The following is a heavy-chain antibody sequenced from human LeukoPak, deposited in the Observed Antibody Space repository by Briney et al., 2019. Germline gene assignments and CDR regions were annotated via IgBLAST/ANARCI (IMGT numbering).Heavy chain of an antibody. CDR2: IRYDGSNK. V-gene: IGHV3-30*02. CDR1: GFTFSSYG. CDR3: ARVPGYSYGLFDY. J-gene: IGHJ4*02. Sequence: GGSLRLSCAASGFTFSSYGMHWVRQAPGKGLEWVAFIRYDGSNKYYADSVKGRFTISRDNSKNTLYLQMNSLRAEDTAVYYCARVPGYSYGLFDYWGQGTLVTVSS. D-gene: IGHD5-18*01.